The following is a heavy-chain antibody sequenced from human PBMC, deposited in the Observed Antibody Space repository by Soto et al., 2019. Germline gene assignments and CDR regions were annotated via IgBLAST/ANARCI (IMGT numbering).Heavy chain of an antibody. CDR2: ISYDGSNK. D-gene: IGHD3-10*01. CDR1: GFTFRSYA. V-gene: IGHV3-30-3*01. Sequence: GGSLRLSCASSGFTFRSYAMHWVRQAPGKGLEWVAVISYDGSNKYYADSVKGRFTISRDNSKNTLYLQMNSLRAEDTAVYYCAKGYYYADVAYYYYYGMDVWGQGTTVTVSS. J-gene: IGHJ6*02. CDR3: AKGYYYADVAYYYYYGMDV.